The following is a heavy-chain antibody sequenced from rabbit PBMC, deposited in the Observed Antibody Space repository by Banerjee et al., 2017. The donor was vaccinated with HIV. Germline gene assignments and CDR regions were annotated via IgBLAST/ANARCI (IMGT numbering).Heavy chain of an antibody. D-gene: IGHD2-1*01. CDR2: IYAGSSGST. CDR3: ARDTRYNGVVGLGYKL. J-gene: IGHJ4*01. V-gene: IGHV1S40*01. CDR1: GFDLSSYY. Sequence: QSLEESGGDLVKPGASLTLTCTASGFDLSSYYMNWVRQAPGKGLEWIACIYAGSSGSTYYASWAKGRFTISKTSSTTVTLQMTSLTAADTATYFCARDTRYNGVVGLGYKLWGPGTLVTVS.